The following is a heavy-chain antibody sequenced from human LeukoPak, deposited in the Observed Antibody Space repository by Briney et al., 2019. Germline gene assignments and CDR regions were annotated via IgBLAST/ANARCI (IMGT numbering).Heavy chain of an antibody. D-gene: IGHD3-22*01. Sequence: SETLSLTCAVYGGPFSGYYWTWIRQPPGKGLEQIGEVTPSGVAHYTPSLKGPVTISVDTSKNQFSLMVTSVTAADTALYFCARALYYEPSYLDSWGRGTLVTVSS. CDR3: ARALYYEPSYLDS. CDR1: GGPFSGYY. CDR2: VTPSGVA. J-gene: IGHJ4*02. V-gene: IGHV4-34*01.